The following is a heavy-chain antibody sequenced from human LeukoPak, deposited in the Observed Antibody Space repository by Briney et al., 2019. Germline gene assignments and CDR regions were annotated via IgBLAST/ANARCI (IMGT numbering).Heavy chain of an antibody. Sequence: ASVKVSCKASGYTFTGYYIHWVRQAPGQGLEWMGWMNPNSGNTGYAQKFQGRVTITRNTSISTAYMELSSLRSEDTAVYYCARGLGIVLASWGQGTLVTVSS. CDR2: MNPNSGNT. V-gene: IGHV1-8*03. J-gene: IGHJ5*02. CDR3: ARGLGIVLAS. D-gene: IGHD2-8*01. CDR1: GYTFTGYY.